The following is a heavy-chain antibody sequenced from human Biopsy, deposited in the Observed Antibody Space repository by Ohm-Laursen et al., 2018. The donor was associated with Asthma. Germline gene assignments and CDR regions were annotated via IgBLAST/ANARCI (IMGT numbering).Heavy chain of an antibody. CDR2: ISYDGSNK. D-gene: IGHD3-22*01. J-gene: IGHJ4*02. Sequence: SLRPSCSASGFTFSSYGMHWVRQAPGKGLEWVAVISYDGSNKYYADSVKGRFTISRDYSKNTLYLQVHSLRAEDTAVYYCARGDSSNWSHYYFDYWGQGTLVTVSS. CDR3: ARGDSSNWSHYYFDY. CDR1: GFTFSSYG. V-gene: IGHV3-30*03.